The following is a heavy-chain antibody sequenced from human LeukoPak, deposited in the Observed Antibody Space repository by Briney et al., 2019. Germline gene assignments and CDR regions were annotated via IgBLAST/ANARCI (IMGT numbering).Heavy chain of an antibody. CDR2: ISYDGSNK. Sequence: GRSLRLSCAASGFTFSSYGMHWVRQAPGKGLEWVAVISYDGSNKYYADSVKGRFTISRDNSKNTLYLQMNSLRAEDTAVYYCAKDRWTYYYDSSGYYPISFFDYWGQGTLVTVSS. CDR3: AKDRWTYYYDSSGYYPISFFDY. D-gene: IGHD3-22*01. CDR1: GFTFSSYG. V-gene: IGHV3-30*18. J-gene: IGHJ4*02.